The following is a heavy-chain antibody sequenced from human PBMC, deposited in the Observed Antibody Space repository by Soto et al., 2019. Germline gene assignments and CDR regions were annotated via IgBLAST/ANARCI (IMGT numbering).Heavy chain of an antibody. J-gene: IGHJ6*02. D-gene: IGHD6-6*01. CDR3: ARGSSSSPYYYYGMDV. CDR1: GYTFTGYY. Sequence: GASVKVSCKASGYTFTGYYMHWARQAPGQGLEWMGWINPNSGGTNYAQKFQGWVTMTRDTSISTAYMELSRLRSDDTAVYYCARGSSSSPYYYYGMDVWGQGTTVTVSS. CDR2: INPNSGGT. V-gene: IGHV1-2*04.